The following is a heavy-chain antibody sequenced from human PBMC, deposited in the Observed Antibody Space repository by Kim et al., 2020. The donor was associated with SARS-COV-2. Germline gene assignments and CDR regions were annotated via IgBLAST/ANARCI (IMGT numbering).Heavy chain of an antibody. D-gene: IGHD1-1*01. Sequence: GGSLRLSCVVSGFTFTSYAMSWVRQAPGKGLEWVSSISTGAVSTYYADSVRGRFTISSDNSKKTLYLQMNSLRAEDTAVYYCAKDNSRDGMDGWGQWAT. CDR1: GFTFTSYA. CDR2: ISTGAVST. J-gene: IGHJ6*02. V-gene: IGHV3-23*01. CDR3: AKDNSRDGMDG.